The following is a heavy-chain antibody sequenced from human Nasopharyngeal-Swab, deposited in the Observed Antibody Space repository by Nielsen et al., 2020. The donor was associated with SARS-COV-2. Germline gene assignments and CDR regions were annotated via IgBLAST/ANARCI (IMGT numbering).Heavy chain of an antibody. CDR3: ARSIAAAVSDY. D-gene: IGHD6-13*01. V-gene: IGHV1-46*01. J-gene: IGHJ4*02. CDR1: GYTFTSYY. CDR2: INPSGGST. Sequence: ASVTVSCKASGYTFTSYYMHWVRQAPGQGLEWMGIINPSGGSTSYAQKFQGRVTMTRDTSTSTVYMELSSLRSEDTAVYYCARSIAAAVSDYWGQGTLVTVSS.